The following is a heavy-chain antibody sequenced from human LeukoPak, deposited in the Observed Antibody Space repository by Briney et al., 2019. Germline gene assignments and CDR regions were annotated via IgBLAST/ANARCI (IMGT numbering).Heavy chain of an antibody. D-gene: IGHD3-10*01. CDR3: ARGSINYDGSGTPNWFDP. Sequence: GSSVKVSCKASGGTFSSYAISWVRQAPGQGLEWMGRIIPILGIANYAQKFQGRVTITADKSTSTAYMELSSLRSEDTAVYYCARGSINYDGSGTPNWFDPWGQGTLVTVSS. CDR1: GGTFSSYA. CDR2: IIPILGIA. J-gene: IGHJ5*02. V-gene: IGHV1-69*04.